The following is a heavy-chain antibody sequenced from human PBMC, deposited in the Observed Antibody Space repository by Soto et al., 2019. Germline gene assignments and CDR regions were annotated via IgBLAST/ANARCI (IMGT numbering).Heavy chain of an antibody. V-gene: IGHV3-48*02. CDR3: AWAVTWGLDV. J-gene: IGHJ6*02. CDR2: ISRSSTGI. Sequence: EVQLVESGGGLVQPGGSLRLSCAASGFTFSLYSMSWVRQAPGKGLDWVSYISRSSTGIHYADSVKGRFTISRDDATNSMHLKMNSQRDGDTAVYYSAWAVTWGLDVWGQGTRVSCSS. CDR1: GFTFSLYS. D-gene: IGHD3-10*01.